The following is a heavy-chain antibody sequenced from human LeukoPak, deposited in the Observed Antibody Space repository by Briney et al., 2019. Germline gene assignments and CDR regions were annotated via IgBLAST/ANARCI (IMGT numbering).Heavy chain of an antibody. CDR3: AKVGGYHNNYPPNY. J-gene: IGHJ4*02. Sequence: GGSLRLSCAASGFTFSSYAMTWVRQAPGKGLEWVSTISGSGGTTYYTDSVKGRFTISRDNSKNTLYLQMNSLRAEDTAVYYCAKVGGYHNNYPPNYWGQGTLVTVSS. D-gene: IGHD5-18*01. V-gene: IGHV3-23*01. CDR2: ISGSGGTT. CDR1: GFTFSSYA.